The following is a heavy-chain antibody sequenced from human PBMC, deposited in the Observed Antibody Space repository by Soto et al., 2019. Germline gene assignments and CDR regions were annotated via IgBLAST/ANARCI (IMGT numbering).Heavy chain of an antibody. CDR1: GGSFSGYY. CDR2: INHSGST. D-gene: IGHD3-16*01. V-gene: IGHV4-34*01. Sequence: KPSETLSLTCAVYGGSFSGYYWSWIRQPPGKGLEWIGEINHSGSTNYNPSLKSRVTISVDTSKNQFSLKLSSVTAADTAVYYCARGWGTTYYFDYWGQGTLVTVSS. CDR3: ARGWGTTYYFDY. J-gene: IGHJ4*02.